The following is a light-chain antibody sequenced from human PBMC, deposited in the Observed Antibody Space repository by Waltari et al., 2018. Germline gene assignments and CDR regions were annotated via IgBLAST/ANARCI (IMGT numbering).Light chain of an antibody. CDR1: SSDIGTYGY. Sequence: QSALTQPASVSGSPGQSITISCTGTSSDIGTYGYVSWYQQYPGKAPKLIIYAVTKRPSGVSNRFSGSRSGNTASLIISGLQGEDEADYYCSSYARSSAFVVGIGTKVTVL. J-gene: IGLJ1*01. V-gene: IGLV2-14*03. CDR3: SSYARSSAFV. CDR2: AVT.